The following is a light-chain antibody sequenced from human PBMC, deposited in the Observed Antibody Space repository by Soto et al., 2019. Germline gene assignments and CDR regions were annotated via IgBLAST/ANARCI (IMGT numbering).Light chain of an antibody. J-gene: IGKJ4*01. Sequence: DIQMTQSPSTLSASVGDRVTITCRASQSISTWLAWYQQKPGKAPKLLIYKASNLEGGVPSGFSGSGSGTEFNITISSLQPDDFATYYCQQYNTYPLTFGGGTTVEIK. CDR1: QSISTW. CDR2: KAS. V-gene: IGKV1-5*03. CDR3: QQYNTYPLT.